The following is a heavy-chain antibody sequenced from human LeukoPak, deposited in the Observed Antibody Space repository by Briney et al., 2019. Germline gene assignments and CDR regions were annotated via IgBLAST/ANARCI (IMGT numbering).Heavy chain of an antibody. CDR1: GFTFSTYW. D-gene: IGHD4-23*01. V-gene: IGHV3-7*01. J-gene: IGHJ4*02. CDR3: ARDPRWLDY. CDR2: IKPDGSEK. Sequence: GGSLRLSCAASGFTFSTYWMSWVRQAPGKGLEWVANIKPDGSEKYYVDSVKGRFTISRDNAMNSLYLQMNSLRAEDTAVYYWARDPRWLDYWAREPWSPSPQ.